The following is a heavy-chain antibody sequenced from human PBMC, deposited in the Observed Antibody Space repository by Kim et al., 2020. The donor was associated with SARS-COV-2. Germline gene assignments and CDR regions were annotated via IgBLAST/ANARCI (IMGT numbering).Heavy chain of an antibody. Sequence: DGSEKNYVDSVKGRFTISRDNAKNSLSLQMNSLRAEDTAVYYCVSTNTFDYWGQGTLVTVSS. J-gene: IGHJ4*02. V-gene: IGHV3-7*03. CDR2: DGSEK. CDR3: VSTNTFDY. D-gene: IGHD1-1*01.